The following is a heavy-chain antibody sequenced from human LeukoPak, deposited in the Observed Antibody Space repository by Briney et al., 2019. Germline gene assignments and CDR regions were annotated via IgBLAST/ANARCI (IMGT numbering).Heavy chain of an antibody. CDR1: GYTFTSCG. D-gene: IGHD6-19*01. CDR2: ISAYNGNT. Sequence: ASVKVSCKASGYTFTSCGISWVRQAPGQGLEWMGWISAYNGNTNYAQKLQGRVTMTTDTSTSTAYMELRSLRSDDTAVYYCARDSWGIAVAGSEKHFDYWGQGTLVTVSS. CDR3: ARDSWGIAVAGSEKHFDY. J-gene: IGHJ4*02. V-gene: IGHV1-18*01.